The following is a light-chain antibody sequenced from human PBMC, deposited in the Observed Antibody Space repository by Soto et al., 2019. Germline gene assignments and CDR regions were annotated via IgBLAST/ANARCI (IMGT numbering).Light chain of an antibody. CDR1: QSVSSSY. Sequence: EIVLTQSPGTLSLCPGERATLSCRASQSVSSSYLAWYQQKTGKAPRLLIYGASSRATGIPDRFSGSGSGTDVTLTISRLEPEDFAVYYCQQFDSSPLFTFGTGTKVDVK. CDR2: GAS. V-gene: IGKV3-20*01. CDR3: QQFDSSPLFT. J-gene: IGKJ3*01.